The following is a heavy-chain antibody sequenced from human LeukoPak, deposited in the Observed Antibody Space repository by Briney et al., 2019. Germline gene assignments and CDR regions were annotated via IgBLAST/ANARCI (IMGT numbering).Heavy chain of an antibody. CDR2: IWPDGSKK. CDR3: AKISSSAESNFDY. CDR1: GFTFSTYA. J-gene: IGHJ4*02. D-gene: IGHD6-25*01. Sequence: PGGSLRLSCAASGFTFSTYAMHWVRQAPGKGLEWVAFIWPDGSKKYYADSVKGRFAISRENSKNTVYLQINDLRPEDTALYFCAKISSSAESNFDYWGQGTLLTVSS. V-gene: IGHV3-30*02.